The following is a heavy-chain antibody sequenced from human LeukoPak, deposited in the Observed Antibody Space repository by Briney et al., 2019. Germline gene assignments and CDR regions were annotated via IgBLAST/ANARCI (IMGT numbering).Heavy chain of an antibody. CDR1: GFTFSSYA. CDR2: ISYDGSNK. Sequence: GGSLRLSCAASGFTFSSYAMHWVRQAPGKGLEWVAVISYDGSNKYYADSVKGRFTISRDNSKNTLYLQLNSLRIEDTAVYYCARVGGGNYHPLDYWGQGTLVTVSS. J-gene: IGHJ4*02. D-gene: IGHD1-26*01. CDR3: ARVGGGNYHPLDY. V-gene: IGHV3-30-3*01.